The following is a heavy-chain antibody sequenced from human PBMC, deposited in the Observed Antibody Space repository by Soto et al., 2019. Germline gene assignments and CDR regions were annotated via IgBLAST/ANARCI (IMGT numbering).Heavy chain of an antibody. CDR1: GYTFTSYG. V-gene: IGHV1-18*04. D-gene: IGHD6-6*01. J-gene: IGHJ6*02. CDR2: ISAYNGNT. Sequence: ASVKVSCKASGYTFTSYGISWVRQAPGQGLEWMGWISAYNGNTNYAQKLQGRVTMTTDTSTSTAYMELRSLRSDDTAVYYCARDFPYSSSSRRGFYYYYGMDAWGQGTTVTVSS. CDR3: ARDFPYSSSSRRGFYYYYGMDA.